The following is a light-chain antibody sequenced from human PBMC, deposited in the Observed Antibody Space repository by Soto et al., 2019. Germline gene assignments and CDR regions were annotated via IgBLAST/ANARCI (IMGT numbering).Light chain of an antibody. Sequence: EIVLTQSPGTLSLSPGERATLSCRASQSVSSSYLAWYQQKPGQAPRLLIYGASNRATGIPDRFSGSGSGTDFTLTISRLEPEDFAVYFCHQYNNSPEYTFGQGTKLEIK. CDR1: QSVSSSY. CDR3: HQYNNSPEYT. CDR2: GAS. J-gene: IGKJ2*01. V-gene: IGKV3-20*01.